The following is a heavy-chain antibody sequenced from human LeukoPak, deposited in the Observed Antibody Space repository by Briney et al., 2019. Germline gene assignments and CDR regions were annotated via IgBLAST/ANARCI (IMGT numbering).Heavy chain of an antibody. V-gene: IGHV4-61*08. CDR1: GGSISSGGYS. D-gene: IGHD6-13*01. Sequence: SETLSLTCAVSGGSISSGGYSWSWIRQPPGKGLEWIGYIYYSGSTNYNPSLKSRVTISVDTSRNQFSLKLSSVTAADTAVYYCARGGVAAAGRPFDYWGQGTLVTVSS. CDR3: ARGGVAAAGRPFDY. CDR2: IYYSGST. J-gene: IGHJ4*02.